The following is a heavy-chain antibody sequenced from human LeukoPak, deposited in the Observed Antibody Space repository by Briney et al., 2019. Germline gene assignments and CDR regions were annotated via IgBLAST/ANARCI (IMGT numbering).Heavy chain of an antibody. Sequence: GGSLRLSCAASGFTFSSYSMNWVRQAPGKGLEWVSSISSSSSYIYYADSVKGRFTISRDNAKNSLYLQMNSLRAEDTAVYYCARDYGDYHYYYYYMDVWGKGTTVTVSS. CDR2: ISSSSSYI. V-gene: IGHV3-21*01. CDR3: ARDYGDYHYYYYYMDV. J-gene: IGHJ6*03. CDR1: GFTFSSYS. D-gene: IGHD4-17*01.